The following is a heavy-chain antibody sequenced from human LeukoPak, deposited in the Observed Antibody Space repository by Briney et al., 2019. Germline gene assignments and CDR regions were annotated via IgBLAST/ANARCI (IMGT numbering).Heavy chain of an antibody. Sequence: SETLSLTCTVSGGSISSYYWSWIRQPPGKGLEWIGYIYYSGSTNYNPSLKSRVTISVDTSKNQFSLKLSSVTAADTAVYYCAREGIVGATIDAFDIWGQGTMVTVSS. CDR1: GGSISSYY. V-gene: IGHV4-59*12. CDR3: AREGIVGATIDAFDI. D-gene: IGHD1-26*01. CDR2: IYYSGST. J-gene: IGHJ3*02.